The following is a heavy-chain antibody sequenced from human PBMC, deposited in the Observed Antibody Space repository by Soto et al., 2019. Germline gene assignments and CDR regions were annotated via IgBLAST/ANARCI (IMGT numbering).Heavy chain of an antibody. D-gene: IGHD3-10*01. CDR2: MGYNGFT. J-gene: IGHJ6*02. CDR3: ARQGFGELHGLVDV. V-gene: IGHV4-59*08. CDR1: GGPMNNYY. Sequence: QVQLQESGPGLVKPSETLSLTCTISGGPMNNYYCSWFRQPRGQGLEWIGYMGYNGFTRYNPALRSRVAMSLDTGKNQCSLYLSSVTAADTALYYCARQGFGELHGLVDVWGQGITVTVSS.